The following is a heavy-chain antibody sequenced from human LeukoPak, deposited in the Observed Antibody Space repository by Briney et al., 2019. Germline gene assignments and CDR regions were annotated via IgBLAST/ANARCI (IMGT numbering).Heavy chain of an antibody. Sequence: GGSLRLSCTASGFTFSNFWMGWVRQAPGKGLEWVANIKQDETEKFYLGSVKGRFTISRDNAKNSLYLQMNSLRVEDTALYYCGPIDSWGQGTLVTVSS. J-gene: IGHJ4*02. V-gene: IGHV3-7*03. CDR2: IKQDETEK. CDR3: GPIDS. CDR1: GFTFSNFW.